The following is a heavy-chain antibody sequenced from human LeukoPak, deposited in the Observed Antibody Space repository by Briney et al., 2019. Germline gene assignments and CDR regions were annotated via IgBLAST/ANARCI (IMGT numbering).Heavy chain of an antibody. CDR1: GGSISSYY. Sequence: SETLSLTCTVSGGSISSYYWSWIRQPPGKGLEWIGYIYYSGSTNYNPSLKSRVTISVDTSKNQFSLKLSSVTAADTAVYYCARVVQITFGGVIVIRAFDIWGQGTMVTVSS. V-gene: IGHV4-59*01. J-gene: IGHJ3*02. CDR2: IYYSGST. CDR3: ARVVQITFGGVIVIRAFDI. D-gene: IGHD3-16*02.